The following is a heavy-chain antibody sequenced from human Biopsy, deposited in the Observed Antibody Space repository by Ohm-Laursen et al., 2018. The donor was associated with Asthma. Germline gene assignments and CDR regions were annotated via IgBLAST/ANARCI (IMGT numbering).Heavy chain of an antibody. V-gene: IGHV3-33*01. J-gene: IGHJ6*02. CDR2: IWNDGNKN. CDR3: ARDKPSHIDYYYGMDV. CDR1: GFTFSKYG. Sequence: SLRLSCAASGFTFSKYGMHWVRQAPGKGLEWVALIWNDGNKNYYADSVKGRFTISRDNSKNTLYLQMNSLRAEDTAVYYCARDKPSHIDYYYGMDVWGQGTTVTVSS.